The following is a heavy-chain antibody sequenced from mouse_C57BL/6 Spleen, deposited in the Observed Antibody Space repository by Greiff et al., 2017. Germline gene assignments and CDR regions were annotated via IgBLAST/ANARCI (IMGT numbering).Heavy chain of an antibody. V-gene: IGHV1-7*01. CDR3: AKPSLLGAMDY. CDR2: INPSSGYT. J-gene: IGHJ4*01. CDR1: GYTFTSYW. D-gene: IGHD1-1*01. Sequence: QVQLQQSGAELAKPGASVKLSCKASGYTFTSYWMHWVKQRPGQGLEWIGYINPSSGYTKYNQKFKDKATLTADKSSSTAYMHLNSLTYEDSAVYYCAKPSLLGAMDYWGQGTSVTVSS.